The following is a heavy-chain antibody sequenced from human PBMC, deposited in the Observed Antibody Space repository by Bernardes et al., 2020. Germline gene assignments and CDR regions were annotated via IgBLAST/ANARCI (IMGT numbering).Heavy chain of an antibody. V-gene: IGHV1-8*01. CDR3: ARGRREKFVDIRAYYYMDV. J-gene: IGHJ6*03. D-gene: IGHD5-12*01. CDR1: GYTFTSDD. CDR2: MNPNSGNT. Sequence: ASVKVSCKASGYTFTSDDINWVRQATGQGVEWMGWMNPNSGNTGYAQKFQGRVTMTRNTSMSTAYMELSSLRFEDTAVYYCARGRREKFVDIRAYYYMDVWGKGTTVTVSS.